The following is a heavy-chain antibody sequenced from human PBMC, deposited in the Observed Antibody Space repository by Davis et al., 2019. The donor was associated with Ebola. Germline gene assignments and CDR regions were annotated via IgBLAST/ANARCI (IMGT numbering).Heavy chain of an antibody. CDR3: ARGSSFGYSYAHGGYYYYGMDV. Sequence: AASVKVSCKASGYTFSGYSMNWVRQAPGKGLDWVSYISSSSTTIYYADSVKGRFTISRDNAKNSLYLQMNSLRDEDTAVYYCARGSSFGYSYAHGGYYYYGMDVWGQGTTVTVSS. J-gene: IGHJ6*02. V-gene: IGHV3-48*02. D-gene: IGHD5-18*01. CDR2: ISSSSTTI. CDR1: GYTFSGYS.